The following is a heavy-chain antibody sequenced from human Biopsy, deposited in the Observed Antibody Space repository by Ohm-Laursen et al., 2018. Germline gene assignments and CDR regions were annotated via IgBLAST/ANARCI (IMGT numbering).Heavy chain of an antibody. J-gene: IGHJ2*01. CDR2: VYYTGST. D-gene: IGHD3-22*01. V-gene: IGHV4-59*01. CDR3: ARDRGYYSDGTVPGYFDL. CDR1: GDSISSYY. Sequence: GTLSLTCSVSGDSISSYYWSWIRQPPGKGLQWIGYVYYTGSTDYNPSLQSRVTISVDTSKNHFSLRLRSVTPADTAIYYCARDRGYYSDGTVPGYFDLWGRGTLVTVSS.